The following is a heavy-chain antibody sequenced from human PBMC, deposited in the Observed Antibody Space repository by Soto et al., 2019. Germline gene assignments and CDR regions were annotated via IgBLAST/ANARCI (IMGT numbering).Heavy chain of an antibody. Sequence: QVQLQESGPGLVKPSDTLSLTCAVSGYSISSSNWWGWIRQPPGKGLEWIGYIYYSGTTYYNPSLKSRSTMSVDTSKNQFSLRLTSVTAVDTAVYYWVRRETQGPIAYWAQGPLVPLPS. J-gene: IGHJ4*02. V-gene: IGHV4-28*01. CDR1: GYSISSSNW. CDR2: IYYSGTT. CDR3: VRRETQGPIAY. D-gene: IGHD1-26*01.